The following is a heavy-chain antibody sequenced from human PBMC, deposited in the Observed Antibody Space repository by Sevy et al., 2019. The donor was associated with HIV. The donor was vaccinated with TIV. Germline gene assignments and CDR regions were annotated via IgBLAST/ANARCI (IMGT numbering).Heavy chain of an antibody. D-gene: IGHD3-22*01. CDR3: ATRPYYDLDY. J-gene: IGHJ4*02. CDR1: GYTFTSYE. CDR2: MNPNSGNT. V-gene: IGHV1-8*01. Sequence: ASVKVSCKASGYTFTSYEINWVRQATGQGLEWKGWMNPNSGNTVYAQKFQGRVTLTRNTSINTAYMELSSLRSEDTAVYYCATRPYYDLDYWGQGTLVTVSS.